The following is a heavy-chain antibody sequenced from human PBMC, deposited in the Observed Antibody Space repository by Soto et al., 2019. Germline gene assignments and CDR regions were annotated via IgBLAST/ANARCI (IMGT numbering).Heavy chain of an antibody. J-gene: IGHJ2*01. V-gene: IGHV3-9*01. Sequence: EMQLVESGGGLVQPGRSLRLSCAASGFTFDDYVMHWVRQGPGKGLEWVSSITWNSGTIDYADSVKGRFTSSIDNSKSSLYLQLNSLRTEDTAFYYCAKDRGWGGALGTLWDFDLWGRGTLVTFSS. D-gene: IGHD1-26*01. CDR2: ITWNSGTI. CDR3: AKDRGWGGALGTLWDFDL. CDR1: GFTFDDYV.